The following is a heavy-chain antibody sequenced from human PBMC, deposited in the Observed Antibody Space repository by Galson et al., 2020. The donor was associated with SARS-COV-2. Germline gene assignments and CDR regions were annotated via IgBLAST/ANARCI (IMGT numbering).Heavy chain of an antibody. V-gene: IGHV4-34*01. Sequence: SETLSLTCAVYGGSFSGYYWSWIRQPPGKGLEWIGELNHSGSTNYNPSLKSRVTISVDTSKNQFSLKLSSVTAADTAVYYCARVSYYDSSGYSISAFDIWGQETMVTVSS. CDR2: LNHSGST. CDR1: GGSFSGYY. D-gene: IGHD3-22*01. J-gene: IGHJ3*02. CDR3: ARVSYYDSSGYSISAFDI.